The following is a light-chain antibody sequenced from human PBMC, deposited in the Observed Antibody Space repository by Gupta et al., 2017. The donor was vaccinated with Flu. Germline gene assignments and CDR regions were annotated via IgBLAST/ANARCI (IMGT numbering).Light chain of an antibody. CDR3: QQDGSSPYT. CDR2: GAS. Sequence: EIVLTQSPGTLSLFPGERASLSCRASQSVGSSHLAWYQQKPGEAPRLLIYGASSRATGIPDKFSGSGSGTDFTLTISRLEPEDFAVYYCQQDGSSPYTFGQGTKLEIK. CDR1: QSVGSSH. V-gene: IGKV3-20*01. J-gene: IGKJ2*01.